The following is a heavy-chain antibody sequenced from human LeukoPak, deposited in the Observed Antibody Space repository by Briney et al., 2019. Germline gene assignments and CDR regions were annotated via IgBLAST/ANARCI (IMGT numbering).Heavy chain of an antibody. D-gene: IGHD1-26*01. Sequence: PSETLSLTCTVSGYSITTYYWTWIRQPPGKRLEWIGNIYGSGSTNYNPPLKSRVTISEDTSKNQFSLKLISVTAADTALYYCARDRGGAIDYWGQGSLVTVSS. CDR1: GYSITTYY. CDR2: IYGSGST. J-gene: IGHJ4*02. CDR3: ARDRGGAIDY. V-gene: IGHV4-59*01.